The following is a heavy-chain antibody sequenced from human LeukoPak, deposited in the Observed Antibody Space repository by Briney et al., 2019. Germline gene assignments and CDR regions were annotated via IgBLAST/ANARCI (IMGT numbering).Heavy chain of an antibody. J-gene: IGHJ4*02. D-gene: IGHD3-3*01. Sequence: GGSLRLSCAASGFTFSSYWMSWIRQAPGKGLEWVSYISSSGSTIYYADSVKGRFTISRDNAKNSLYLQMNSLRAEDTAVYYCARELFGVVIFDYWGQGTLVTVSS. CDR1: GFTFSSYW. V-gene: IGHV3-11*01. CDR2: ISSSGSTI. CDR3: ARELFGVVIFDY.